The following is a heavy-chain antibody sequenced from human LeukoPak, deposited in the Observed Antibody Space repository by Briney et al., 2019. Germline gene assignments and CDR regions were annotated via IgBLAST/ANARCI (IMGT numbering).Heavy chain of an antibody. CDR3: ARGPPNWGMVGY. CDR2: MKSNNGHT. D-gene: IGHD7-27*01. CDR1: GYTFTSYY. Sequence: ASVKVSCKASGYTFTSYYMHWVRQATGQGLEWMGWMKSNNGHTGYAQKFQGRVTMTRDTSISTACMELSSLTFEDTAVYYCARGPPNWGMVGYWGQGTLVTVSS. V-gene: IGHV1-8*02. J-gene: IGHJ4*02.